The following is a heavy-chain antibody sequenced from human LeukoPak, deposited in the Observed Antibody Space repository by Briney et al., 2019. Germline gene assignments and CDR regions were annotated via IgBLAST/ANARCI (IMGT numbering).Heavy chain of an antibody. J-gene: IGHJ3*02. CDR1: GYTLTTYY. Sequence: ASVKVSCKASGYTLTTYYIHWVRQAPGQGLEWMALINPSGGSTHYAQKFQGRVTVTRDTSTSTVYMELTSLRSEDTAVYYCACLPYAFDIWGQGTMVTVSS. CDR2: INPSGGST. CDR3: ACLPYAFDI. V-gene: IGHV1-46*01.